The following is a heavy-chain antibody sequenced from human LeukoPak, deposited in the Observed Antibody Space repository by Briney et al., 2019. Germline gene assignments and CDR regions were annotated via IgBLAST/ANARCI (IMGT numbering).Heavy chain of an antibody. CDR2: IYSGDNT. CDR3: ARVAYPNYFDY. V-gene: IGHV3-66*01. J-gene: IGHJ4*02. Sequence: PGGSLRLSCAASGFTVSSSYMSWVRQAPGKGLEWVSVIYSGDNTYYADSVKGRFTISRDNSKNTLYFQMNSLRAEDTAVYYCARVAYPNYFDYRGQGVLVTVSS. CDR1: GFTVSSSY. D-gene: IGHD2-8*01.